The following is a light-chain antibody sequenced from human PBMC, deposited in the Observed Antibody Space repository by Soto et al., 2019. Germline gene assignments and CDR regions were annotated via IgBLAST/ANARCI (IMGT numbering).Light chain of an antibody. CDR1: QSISRW. J-gene: IGKJ4*01. CDR3: QQYNSYPVT. V-gene: IGKV1-5*03. CDR2: TAS. Sequence: DIQMTQSPSTLSASLGDRVIITCRAIQSISRWLAWYQQKPGKAPKSLIYTASNLESGVPSRFSGSGSGTEFTLTISSLQPDDFATYYCQQYNSYPVTFGGGTKVEIK.